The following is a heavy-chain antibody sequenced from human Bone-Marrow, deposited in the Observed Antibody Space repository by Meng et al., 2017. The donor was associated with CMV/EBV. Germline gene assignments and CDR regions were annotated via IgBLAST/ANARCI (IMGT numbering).Heavy chain of an antibody. CDR1: GGSISSYY. Sequence: SETLSLTCTVSGGSISSYYWSWIRQPPGKGLEWIGYIYYSGSTNYNPSLKSRVTISVDTSKNQFSLKLSSVTAADTAVYYCARKYVGIAVAESWFDPWGQGTLVTVSS. D-gene: IGHD6-13*01. CDR3: ARKYVGIAVAESWFDP. J-gene: IGHJ5*02. V-gene: IGHV4-59*12. CDR2: IYYSGST.